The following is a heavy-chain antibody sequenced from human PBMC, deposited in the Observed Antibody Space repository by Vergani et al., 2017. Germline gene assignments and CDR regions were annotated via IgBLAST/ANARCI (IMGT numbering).Heavy chain of an antibody. Sequence: QIQLVQSGAEVKKPGSSVKVSCKASGGTFSSYAISWVRQAPGQGLEWMGGIIPIFGTANYAQKFQGRVTITADESTSTAYMELSSLRSEDTAVYYCARDLEYGFSRNYGMDVWGQGTTVTVSS. CDR3: ARDLEYGFSRNYGMDV. V-gene: IGHV1-69*12. J-gene: IGHJ6*02. CDR1: GGTFSSYA. CDR2: IIPIFGTA. D-gene: IGHD3-10*01.